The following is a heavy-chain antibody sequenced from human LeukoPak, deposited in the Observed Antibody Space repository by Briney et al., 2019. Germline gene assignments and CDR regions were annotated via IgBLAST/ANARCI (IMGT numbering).Heavy chain of an antibody. D-gene: IGHD3-3*01. Sequence: SETLSLTCTVSGGSISSYYWTWIRQPPGRGLEWFGYISYGGSTNSNPSLKSRVTISVDTSTNQFSLKLSSVTAADTAVYYCARGIFGMVLNAFDLWGRGTMVTVSS. V-gene: IGHV4-59*01. CDR1: GGSISSYY. J-gene: IGHJ3*01. CDR2: ISYGGST. CDR3: ARGIFGMVLNAFDL.